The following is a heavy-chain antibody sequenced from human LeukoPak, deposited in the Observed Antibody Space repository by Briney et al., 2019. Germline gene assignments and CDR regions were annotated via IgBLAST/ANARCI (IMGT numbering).Heavy chain of an antibody. D-gene: IGHD4-11*01. Sequence: GGSLRLSCAASGFTFTSYMMTWVRQAPGKGLEWVAYIKPDVGEKFYVDSVRGRFTISRDKSKNTLYLQMDSLKTEHTAVYYCARTTVTIDGFDYWGQGTLVTVSS. CDR2: IKPDVGEK. CDR3: ARTTVTIDGFDY. J-gene: IGHJ4*02. V-gene: IGHV3-7*01. CDR1: GFTFTSYM.